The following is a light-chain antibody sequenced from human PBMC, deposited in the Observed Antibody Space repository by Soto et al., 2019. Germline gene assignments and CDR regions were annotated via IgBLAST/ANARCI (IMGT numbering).Light chain of an antibody. CDR1: QGISSY. CDR3: QQYYSYPFT. Sequence: ALRMTQSPSSLSASTGDRVTITCRASQGISSYLAWCQQKPGKAPKLLIYAASTLQSGVPSRFSGSGSGTDFTLTISCLQSEDFATYYCQQYYSYPFTFGPGTKVDIK. J-gene: IGKJ3*01. V-gene: IGKV1-8*01. CDR2: AAS.